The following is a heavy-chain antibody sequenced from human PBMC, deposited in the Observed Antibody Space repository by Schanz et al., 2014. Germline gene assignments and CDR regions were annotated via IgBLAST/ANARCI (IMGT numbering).Heavy chain of an antibody. V-gene: IGHV3-74*01. CDR2: VSRDGSET. J-gene: IGHJ6*02. CDR1: GFTFNTSW. Sequence: EVQLVTSGGDLVQPGGSLRLSCAASGFTFNTSWFHWVRQPPGKGLLWVSRVSRDGSETTYVDSVRGRFTISIDTAKNTVFLQMNNLRAEDTAVYYCARGASRDYFAMDVWGQGTTVTVSS. CDR3: ARGASRDYFAMDV.